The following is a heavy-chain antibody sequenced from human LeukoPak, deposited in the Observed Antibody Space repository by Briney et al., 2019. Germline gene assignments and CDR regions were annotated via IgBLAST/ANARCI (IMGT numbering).Heavy chain of an antibody. J-gene: IGHJ6*02. Sequence: PSETLSLTCAVYGGSFSGYYWSWIRQPPGKGLEWIGEINHSGSTNYNPSLKSRVTISVDTSKNQFSLKLSSVTAADTAAYYCARGPLGFYGMDVWGQGTTVTVSS. CDR2: INHSGST. D-gene: IGHD7-27*01. V-gene: IGHV4-34*01. CDR3: ARGPLGFYGMDV. CDR1: GGSFSGYY.